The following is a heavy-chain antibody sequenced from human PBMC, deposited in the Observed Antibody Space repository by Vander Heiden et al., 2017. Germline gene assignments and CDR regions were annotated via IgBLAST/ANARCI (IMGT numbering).Heavy chain of an antibody. CDR2: ISYDGSNK. J-gene: IGHJ4*02. Sequence: QVQLVESGGGVVQPGRSLRLSCAASGFTFSSYGMHWVRPAPGKGLEWLAVISYDGSNKYYADSVKGRFTISRDNSKNTLYLQMNSLRAEDTAVYYCAKSVLLWFGELDYWGQGTLVTVSS. D-gene: IGHD3-10*01. V-gene: IGHV3-30*18. CDR3: AKSVLLWFGELDY. CDR1: GFTFSSYG.